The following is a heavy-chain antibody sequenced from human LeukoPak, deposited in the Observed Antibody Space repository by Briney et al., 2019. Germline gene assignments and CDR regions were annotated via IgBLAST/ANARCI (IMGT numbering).Heavy chain of an antibody. Sequence: GGSLRLSCAASGFTFSTYAMSWVRQAPGKGPEWVSSISGSGSLTYYAGSVKGRFTISRDNSKNTLYLQMNSLRVKDTAVYYCAKDRPNYYDSSGHYYRRDGDYWGQGTLVTVSS. CDR3: AKDRPNYYDSSGHYYRRDGDY. V-gene: IGHV3-23*01. CDR1: GFTFSTYA. CDR2: ISGSGSLT. D-gene: IGHD3-22*01. J-gene: IGHJ4*02.